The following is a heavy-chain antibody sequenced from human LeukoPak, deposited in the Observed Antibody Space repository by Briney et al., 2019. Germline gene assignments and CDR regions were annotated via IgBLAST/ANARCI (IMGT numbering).Heavy chain of an antibody. V-gene: IGHV5-51*01. Sequence: GESLKISCETSGYSFSIYWIAWVRQMPGEGLEWMGIIYPADSHTRYRPSFQGPVTFSVDKSISTAYLQWSSLKASDTAMYYCARGGYSGYAPFDYWGQGTLVTVSS. CDR2: IYPADSHT. CDR1: GYSFSIYW. CDR3: ARGGYSGYAPFDY. J-gene: IGHJ4*02. D-gene: IGHD5-12*01.